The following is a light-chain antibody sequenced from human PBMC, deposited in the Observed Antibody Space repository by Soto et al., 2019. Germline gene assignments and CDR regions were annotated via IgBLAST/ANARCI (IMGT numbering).Light chain of an antibody. Sequence: AQSPSSLSAAVGDRVTIACRVRQSINNYLNWYQQKPGKAPKLLIYAASTLQSGVPSRFSGSGSGTDFTLTISCLQSEDFATYYCQQYYSYPSYTFGQGTKVDI. V-gene: IGKV1-8*01. CDR2: AAS. J-gene: IGKJ2*01. CDR1: QSINNY. CDR3: QQYYSYPSYT.